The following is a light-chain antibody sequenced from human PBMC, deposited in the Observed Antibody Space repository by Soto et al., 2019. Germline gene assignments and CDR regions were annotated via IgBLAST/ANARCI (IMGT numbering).Light chain of an antibody. CDR1: QYVGPN. Sequence: EIVMTQSPATLSVSPGERATLSCRASQYVGPNVDWYQQIPGQAPRLLIYGATTRVTGIAARFSGSGSGTDFTLTISSLQSEDSAVYYCQHVRAFGPGTKVEI. CDR2: GAT. V-gene: IGKV3-15*01. CDR3: QHVRA. J-gene: IGKJ1*01.